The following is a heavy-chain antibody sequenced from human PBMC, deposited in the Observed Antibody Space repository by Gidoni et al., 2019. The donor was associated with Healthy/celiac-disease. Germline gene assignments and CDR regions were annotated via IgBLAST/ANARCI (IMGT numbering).Heavy chain of an antibody. Sequence: EVQLVESGGGLVKPGGSLRLSCAASGSPFRSYRLHWVRQAPGKGLESVSSISSSSSYIYYADSVKGRFTISRDNDKNARYLQMNSLRAEDTAVYYCAILGYCSSTSCYNMYNWFAPWGQGTLVTVSS. CDR3: AILGYCSSTSCYNMYNWFAP. D-gene: IGHD2-2*02. CDR2: ISSSSSYI. CDR1: GSPFRSYR. J-gene: IGHJ5*02. V-gene: IGHV3-21*01.